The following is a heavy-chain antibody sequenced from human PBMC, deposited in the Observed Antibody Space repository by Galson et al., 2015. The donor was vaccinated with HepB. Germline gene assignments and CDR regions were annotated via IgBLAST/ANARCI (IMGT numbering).Heavy chain of an antibody. V-gene: IGHV5-10-1*01. CDR2: IDPSDSYT. Sequence: QSGAEVKKPGESLRISCKGSGYSFTSYWISWVRQMPGKGLEWMGRIDPSDSYTNYSPSFQGHVTISADKSISTAYLQWSSLKASDTAMYYCARLGDIVVVPAAMSSHLPYWGQGTLVTVSS. CDR1: GYSFTSYW. J-gene: IGHJ4*02. D-gene: IGHD2-2*01. CDR3: ARLGDIVVVPAAMSSHLPY.